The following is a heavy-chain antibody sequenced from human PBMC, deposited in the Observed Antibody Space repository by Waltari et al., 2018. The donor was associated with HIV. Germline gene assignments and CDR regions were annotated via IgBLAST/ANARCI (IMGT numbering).Heavy chain of an antibody. D-gene: IGHD4-17*01. V-gene: IGHV4-39*02. CDR1: GPSLSIDSHY. CDR2: IFYVGNT. Sequence: QVQLQESGPGLVKPSETLSLTCTVSGPSLSIDSHYCGWVRQPPVKGLEWIGNIFYVGNTYYNPALNSRVTISIDTSKKHFSLKLTSVTAADTAVYYCARRGGATVTSYYYYGLDVWGQGTTVTVSS. J-gene: IGHJ6*02. CDR3: ARRGGATVTSYYYYGLDV.